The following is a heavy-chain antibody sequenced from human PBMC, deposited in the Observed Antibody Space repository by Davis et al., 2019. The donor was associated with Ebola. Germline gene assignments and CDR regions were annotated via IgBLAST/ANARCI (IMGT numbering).Heavy chain of an antibody. V-gene: IGHV5-51*01. J-gene: IGHJ4*02. CDR1: GYSFTSYW. CDR2: IYPGDSDT. Sequence: KVSCKGSGYSFTSYWIGWVRQMPGKGLEWMGVIYPGDSDTRYSPSFQGQVTVSADKSISTAYLQWSSLKASDTAMYFCARQGGGNTYGSGDYWGQGTLVTVSS. CDR3: ARQGGGNTYGSGDY. D-gene: IGHD5-18*01.